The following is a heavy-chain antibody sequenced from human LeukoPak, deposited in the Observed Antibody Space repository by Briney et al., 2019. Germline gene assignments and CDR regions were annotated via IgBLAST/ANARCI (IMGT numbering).Heavy chain of an antibody. CDR1: GFSFNTHS. V-gene: IGHV3-21*06. Sequence: GGSLRLSCAASGFSFNTHSMNWVRQSPGKGLEWVSSISSESSYIHYADSVKGRFTISRDNAKNSLYLQMNSLGAEDTAVYYCVRVSVGDDYYDSSVQGAFDLWGQGTMVSVSS. CDR3: VRVSVGDDYYDSSVQGAFDL. J-gene: IGHJ3*01. D-gene: IGHD3-22*01. CDR2: ISSESSYI.